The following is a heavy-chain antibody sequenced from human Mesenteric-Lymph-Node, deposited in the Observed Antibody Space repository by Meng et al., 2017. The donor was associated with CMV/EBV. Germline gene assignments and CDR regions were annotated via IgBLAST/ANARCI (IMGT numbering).Heavy chain of an antibody. D-gene: IGHD2/OR15-2a*01. Sequence: ASVKVSCKASGYTFSTYDITWVRQAPGQGLEWMGWISTYNRDTNNAQKVQGRVTMTTDTSATSAYLELRSLTSDDTAVYYCARGGRENSLDYWGQGTLVTVSS. CDR1: GYTFSTYD. V-gene: IGHV1-18*04. J-gene: IGHJ4*02. CDR2: ISTYNRDT. CDR3: ARGGRENSLDY.